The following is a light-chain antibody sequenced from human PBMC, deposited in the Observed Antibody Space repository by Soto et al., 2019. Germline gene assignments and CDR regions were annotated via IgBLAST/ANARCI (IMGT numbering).Light chain of an antibody. V-gene: IGKV1-9*01. CDR2: TAS. CDR1: QDVRSY. Sequence: DIQLTQSPSFLSASVGDRVTITCRASQDVRSYLAWYQQKPGKPPQLLLSTASTLQSGVPSRFSGSGFGTEFTLTISSLQPEDFATYYCQQLNVYPPITFGQGTRLEI. CDR3: QQLNVYPPIT. J-gene: IGKJ5*01.